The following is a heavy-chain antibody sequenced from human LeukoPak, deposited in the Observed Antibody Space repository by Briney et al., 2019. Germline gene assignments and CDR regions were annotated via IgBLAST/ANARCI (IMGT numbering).Heavy chain of an antibody. Sequence: SETLSLTCTVSGGSISSYYWSWIRQPPGKGLEWIGYIYYSGSTNYNPSLKSRVTISVDTSKNQFSLQLNSVTPEDTAVYYCARDTGVRPRVAHFDYWGQGTLVTVSS. CDR3: ARDTGVRPRVAHFDY. J-gene: IGHJ4*02. V-gene: IGHV4-59*12. CDR1: GGSISSYY. CDR2: IYYSGST. D-gene: IGHD1-14*01.